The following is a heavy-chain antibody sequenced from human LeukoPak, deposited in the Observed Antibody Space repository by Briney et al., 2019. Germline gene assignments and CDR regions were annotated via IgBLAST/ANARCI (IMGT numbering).Heavy chain of an antibody. Sequence: GGFLRLSCAASGFTFSSYAMSWVRQAPGKGLEWVSAITGSGGNTDYADSVKGRFTISRDNSKNTLYLQMNSLRAEDTAVYYCAKEMMRGSSGYYFDYWGQGTLVTVSS. V-gene: IGHV3-23*01. CDR3: AKEMMRGSSGYYFDY. CDR1: GFTFSSYA. J-gene: IGHJ4*02. D-gene: IGHD3-22*01. CDR2: ITGSGGNT.